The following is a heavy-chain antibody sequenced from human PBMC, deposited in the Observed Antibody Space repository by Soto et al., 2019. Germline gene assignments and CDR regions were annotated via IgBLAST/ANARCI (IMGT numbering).Heavy chain of an antibody. CDR3: ARGAPTGSFLFDY. V-gene: IGHV3-13*01. Sequence: EVQLVESGGSLVRPGGSLRLSCAASEFIFDSYDMHWVCQAAGKPLEWVSSIGTVGDTYYQDSVKGRFTFSRDNGKSSLSLQMNSLRVEDTAIYFCARGAPTGSFLFDYWRQGILVAVSS. CDR2: IGTVGDT. CDR1: EFIFDSYD. J-gene: IGHJ4*02. D-gene: IGHD1-26*01.